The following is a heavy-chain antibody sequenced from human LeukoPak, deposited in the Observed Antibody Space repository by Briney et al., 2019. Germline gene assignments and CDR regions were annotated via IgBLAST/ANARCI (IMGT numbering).Heavy chain of an antibody. J-gene: IGHJ4*02. CDR2: INPNSGGT. V-gene: IGHV1-2*02. D-gene: IGHD6-6*01. Sequence: ASVKVSCKTSGYTFTGYHMHWVRQAPGQGLEWMGWINPNSGGTNYAQKFQGRVTMTRDTSISTAYMELSRLRSDDTAVYYCARDRVAARPSLGYWGQGTLVTVSS. CDR1: GYTFTGYH. CDR3: ARDRVAARPSLGY.